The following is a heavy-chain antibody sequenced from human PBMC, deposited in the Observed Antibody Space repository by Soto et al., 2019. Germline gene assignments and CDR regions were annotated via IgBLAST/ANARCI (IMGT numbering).Heavy chain of an antibody. V-gene: IGHV3-11*05. CDR1: GFTFSDHY. CDR3: SSGGGGGVFDH. CDR2: ISPGGRYT. J-gene: IGHJ4*02. Sequence: QVQLVESGGCLVKPGGSLRLSCATSGFTFSDHYMTWIRQAPGKGLEFISYISPGGRYTNYGDSVKGRFTISRDNAKNSLFLQVNTLRDEDTAVYYCSSGGGGGVFDHWGQGTLVTVSS. D-gene: IGHD2-21*01.